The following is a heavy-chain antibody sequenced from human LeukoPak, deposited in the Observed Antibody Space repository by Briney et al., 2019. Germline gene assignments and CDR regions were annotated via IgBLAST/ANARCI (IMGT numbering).Heavy chain of an antibody. CDR2: IIPILGIA. J-gene: IGHJ4*02. V-gene: IGHV1-69*04. D-gene: IGHD1-26*01. CDR1: GGTFSSYA. Sequence: SVEVSCKASGGTFSSYAISWVRQAPGQGLEWMGRIIPILGIANYAQKFQGRVTITADKSTSTAYMELSSLRSEDTAVYYCLAESGIDYWGQGTLVTVSS. CDR3: LAESGIDY.